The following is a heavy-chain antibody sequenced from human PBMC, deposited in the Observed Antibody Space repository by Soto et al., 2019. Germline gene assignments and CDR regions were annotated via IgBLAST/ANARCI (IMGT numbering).Heavy chain of an antibody. CDR1: GFSLSTSGVG. V-gene: IGHV2-5*02. CDR3: AHRIAGSSVFDY. CDR2: IYWDDDE. Sequence: ITLKESGPTLVKPTQTLTLTCTFSGFSLSTSGVGVGWIRQPPGKALEWLALIYWDDDERYSPSLKSRLTITKDTSKNQVVLTMTKVDHVDTATYYCAHRIAGSSVFDYWGQGNLVIVAS. D-gene: IGHD1-26*01. J-gene: IGHJ4*02.